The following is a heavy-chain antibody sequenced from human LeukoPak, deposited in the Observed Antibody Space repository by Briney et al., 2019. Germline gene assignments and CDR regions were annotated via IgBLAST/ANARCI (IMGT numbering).Heavy chain of an antibody. CDR2: TYYRSKWYN. D-gene: IGHD3-22*01. CDR1: GDNVSSNSAA. CDR3: GRQEIEVDDAFDI. J-gene: IGHJ3*02. V-gene: IGHV6-1*01. Sequence: SQTLSLTCVISGDNVSSNSAAWNWIRQSPSRGLEWLGRTYYRSKWYNDRAPSAKSRIIITPDTSKNHFSLQLNSVTPEDSAVYYCGRQEIEVDDAFDIWGQGTMVTVSS.